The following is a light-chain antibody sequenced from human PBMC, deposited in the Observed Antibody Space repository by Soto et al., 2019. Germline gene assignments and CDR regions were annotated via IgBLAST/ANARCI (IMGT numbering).Light chain of an antibody. CDR1: QSVSIN. CDR2: GAS. V-gene: IGKV3-15*01. J-gene: IGKJ4*01. CDR3: QQYNNWPLT. Sequence: EIVMTQSPATLSVSPGERATLSCRATQSVSINLAWYQQKPGQAPRLLIYGASTRATGIPARFSGSGFGTEFTLTISSLQSEDFAVYYCQQYNNWPLTFGGGTKVDIK.